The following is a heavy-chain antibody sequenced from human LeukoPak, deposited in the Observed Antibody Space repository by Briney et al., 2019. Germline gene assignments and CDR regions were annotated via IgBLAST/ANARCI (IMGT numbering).Heavy chain of an antibody. D-gene: IGHD6-19*01. CDR2: IYYSGIT. CDR1: GGSISTNSYS. J-gene: IGHJ4*02. V-gene: IGHV4-39*01. Sequence: SETLSPTCTVSGGSISTNSYSWGCIRQPPGKGLEWIGTIYYSGITYYNPSLKSRVTISVDTSKKQFSLKLSSVTAADTAVYYCARRAYDSGPFFDYWGQGTLVTVSS. CDR3: ARRAYDSGPFFDY.